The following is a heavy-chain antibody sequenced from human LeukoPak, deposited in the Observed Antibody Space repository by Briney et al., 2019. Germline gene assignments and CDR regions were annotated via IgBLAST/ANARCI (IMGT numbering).Heavy chain of an antibody. CDR3: VRDRPHNWFDP. V-gene: IGHV1-2*02. J-gene: IGHJ5*02. Sequence: ASVKVSCTASGYTFTGFYIHWVRQAPGQGLEWLGLIKPNNGDTNYAQKFQGRVTMTRDTSITTAYMELNRLKSDDTAVYYCVRDRPHNWFDPWGQGTLVTVSS. CDR1: GYTFTGFY. CDR2: IKPNNGDT.